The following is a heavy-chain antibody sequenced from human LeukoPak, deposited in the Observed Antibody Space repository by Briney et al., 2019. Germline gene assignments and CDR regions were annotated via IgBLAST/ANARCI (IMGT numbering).Heavy chain of an antibody. J-gene: IGHJ4*02. Sequence: GGSLRLSCAASGFTFSSYAMHWVRQAPGKGLEWVAVISYDGSNKYYADSVKGRFTISRDNSKNTLYLQMNSLRAEDTAVYYCARDFFPTYYYDSSGSTTFLFDYWGQGTLVTVSS. V-gene: IGHV3-30-3*01. CDR3: ARDFFPTYYYDSSGSTTFLFDY. CDR1: GFTFSSYA. CDR2: ISYDGSNK. D-gene: IGHD3-22*01.